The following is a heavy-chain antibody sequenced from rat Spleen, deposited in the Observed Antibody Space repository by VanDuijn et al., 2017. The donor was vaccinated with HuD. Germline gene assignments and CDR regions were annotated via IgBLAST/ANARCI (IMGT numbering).Heavy chain of an antibody. CDR3: ARREYGGFFGYFDY. J-gene: IGHJ2*01. Sequence: EVQLVESGGGLVQPGRSLKLSCAASGFTFSNYDMAWVRQAPAKGLEWIASISTGGGNTYYRDSVKGRFTVSRDNAKSTLYLQMDSLRSEDTATYYCARREYGGFFGYFDYWGQGVMVTVSS. CDR2: ISTGGGNT. D-gene: IGHD1-11*01. V-gene: IGHV5-25*01. CDR1: GFTFSNYD.